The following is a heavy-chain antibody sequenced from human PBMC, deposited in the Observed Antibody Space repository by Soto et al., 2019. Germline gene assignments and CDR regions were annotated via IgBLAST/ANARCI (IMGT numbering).Heavy chain of an antibody. Sequence: QVQLQESGTGLAKPSETLSLTCTVSGGSISSYYWSWVRQPPGKGLEWIGYIYYSGSTNYNPSLKSRVTLSVDTSKHQCSLKLSSVTAADTAVYYCARRWGTTFDFWGQGTLVTVSA. CDR3: ARRWGTTFDF. J-gene: IGHJ4*02. V-gene: IGHV4-59*08. CDR1: GGSISSYY. CDR2: IYYSGST. D-gene: IGHD3-16*01.